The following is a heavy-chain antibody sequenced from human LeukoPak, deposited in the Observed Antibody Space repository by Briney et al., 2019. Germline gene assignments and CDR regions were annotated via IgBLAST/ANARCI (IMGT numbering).Heavy chain of an antibody. CDR2: ISSSSSYI. D-gene: IGHD2-15*01. V-gene: IGHV3-21*01. Sequence: GGSLRLSCAASGFTFSSYSMNWVRQAPGKGLEWVSSISSSSSYIYYADSVKGRFTISRDNAKNSLYLQMNSLRAEDTAVYYCARGPSGGSGSPLYYYYGMDVWGQGTTVTVSS. CDR1: GFTFSSYS. CDR3: ARGPSGGSGSPLYYYYGMDV. J-gene: IGHJ6*02.